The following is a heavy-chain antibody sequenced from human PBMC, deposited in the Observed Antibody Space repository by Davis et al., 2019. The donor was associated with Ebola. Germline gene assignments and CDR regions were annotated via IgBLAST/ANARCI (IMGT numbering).Heavy chain of an antibody. D-gene: IGHD6-13*01. CDR2: IYYSGST. Sequence: PSETLSLTCTVSGGSVSSGSYYWSWIRQPPGKGLEWIGYIYYSGSTNYNPSLKSRVTISVDTSKNQFSLKLSSVTAADTAVYYCARLELGGRYSSSFIDYWGQGTLVTVSS. CDR3: ARLELGGRYSSSFIDY. J-gene: IGHJ4*02. V-gene: IGHV4-61*01. CDR1: GGSVSSGSYY.